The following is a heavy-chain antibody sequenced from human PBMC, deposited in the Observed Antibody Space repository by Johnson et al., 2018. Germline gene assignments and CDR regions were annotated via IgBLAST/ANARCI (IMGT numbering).Heavy chain of an antibody. CDR2: ISWNSANI. CDR1: GFTFDDYA. CDR3: AKDARDGSGYFSRGGFDI. J-gene: IGHJ3*02. Sequence: VQLQESGGGLVQPGGSLRLSCAASGFTFDDYAMHWVRQAPGKGLEWVSGISWNSANIRYANSVKGRFTISRNNAKNSLLLQRNSLRAEDTALYYCAKDARDGSGYFSRGGFDIWGQGTMVTVSS. D-gene: IGHD3-22*01. V-gene: IGHV3-9*01.